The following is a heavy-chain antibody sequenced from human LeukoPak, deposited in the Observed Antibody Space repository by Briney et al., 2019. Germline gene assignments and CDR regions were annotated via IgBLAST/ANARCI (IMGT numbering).Heavy chain of an antibody. Sequence: PGRSLRLSFAASGFTFDDYAMHWVRQASGKGLEWVSGISWNRGSIGYADSVKGRFTISRDNAKNSLYLQMNSLRAEDTALYYCAKDRAAAGTHWGQGTLVTVSS. CDR3: AKDRAAAGTH. J-gene: IGHJ4*02. D-gene: IGHD6-13*01. CDR1: GFTFDDYA. V-gene: IGHV3-9*01. CDR2: ISWNRGSI.